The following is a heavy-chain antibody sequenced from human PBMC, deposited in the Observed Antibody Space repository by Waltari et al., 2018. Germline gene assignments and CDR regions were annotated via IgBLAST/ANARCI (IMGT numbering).Heavy chain of an antibody. J-gene: IGHJ4*02. CDR2: ISTGTWNP. CDR3: ARDRIVGATDWGY. Sequence: QVQLVQSGSELKKPGASVRISCKASGYSFTNYAIDWVRQAPGQGPEWMGWISTGTWNPTYARAFTGRFVFSLDTSVSTAYLQITSLKAEDTAIYYCARDRIVGATDWGYWGQGTLVTVSS. CDR1: GYSFTNYA. D-gene: IGHD1-26*01. V-gene: IGHV7-4-1*02.